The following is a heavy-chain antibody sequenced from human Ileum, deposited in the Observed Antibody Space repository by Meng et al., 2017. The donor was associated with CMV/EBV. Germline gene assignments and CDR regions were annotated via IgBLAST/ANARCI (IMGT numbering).Heavy chain of an antibody. CDR2: IYWNDDK. J-gene: IGHJ4*02. Sequence: FSLSTSPAGVGWVRQPSGKGLEWLALIYWNDDKRYSPSLRSRLAITKDASKSQVVLTLSTMDLVDTATYYCAHEVEKTTTIPAPFDHWGQGILVTVSS. D-gene: IGHD5-24*01. CDR3: AHEVEKTTTIPAPFDH. V-gene: IGHV2-5*01. CDR1: FSLSTSPAG.